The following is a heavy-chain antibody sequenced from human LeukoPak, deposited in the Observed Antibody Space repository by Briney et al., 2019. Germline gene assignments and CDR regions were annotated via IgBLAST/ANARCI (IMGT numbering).Heavy chain of an antibody. Sequence: QAGRSLRLSCAASGFTFSSYGMHWVRQAPGKGLEWVAVIWYDGSNKYYADSVKGRFTISRDNSKNTLYLQMNSLRAEDTAVYYCARDFYGDPRYYYYGMDVWGQGTTVTVSS. D-gene: IGHD4-17*01. CDR3: ARDFYGDPRYYYYGMDV. J-gene: IGHJ6*02. CDR1: GFTFSSYG. V-gene: IGHV3-33*01. CDR2: IWYDGSNK.